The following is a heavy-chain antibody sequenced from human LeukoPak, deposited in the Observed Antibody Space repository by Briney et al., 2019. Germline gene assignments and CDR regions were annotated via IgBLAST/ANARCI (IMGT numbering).Heavy chain of an antibody. CDR2: IGISSGNT. CDR1: GFNFIDYS. D-gene: IGHD5-12*01. CDR3: ARDHRYAFDN. Sequence: PGGSLRLSCAASGFNFIDYSMNWVRQAPGKGLEWISYIGISSGNTKYADSVKGRFTISRDKAGNSLYLQMNSLRVEDTAVYYCARDHRYAFDNWGHGTLVTVSS. V-gene: IGHV3-48*01. J-gene: IGHJ4*01.